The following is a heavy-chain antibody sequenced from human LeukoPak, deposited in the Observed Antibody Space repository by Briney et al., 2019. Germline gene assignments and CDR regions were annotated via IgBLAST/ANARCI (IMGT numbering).Heavy chain of an antibody. J-gene: IGHJ6*03. D-gene: IGHD2-2*01. V-gene: IGHV1-69*01. Sequence: SVKVSCKASGGTFTTFSSYAISWVRQAPGQGLEWMGGILPLFGTTDYAQRFQGRVSITADESTTTAYLELSRLRSEDTAVYYCAVAGAMRGVGYYCYYMDVWGKGTTISVSS. CDR1: GGTFTTFSSYA. CDR2: ILPLFGTT. CDR3: AVAGAMRGVGYYCYYMDV.